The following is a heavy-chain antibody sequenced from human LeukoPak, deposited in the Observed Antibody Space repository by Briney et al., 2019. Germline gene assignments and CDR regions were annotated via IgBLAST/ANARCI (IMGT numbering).Heavy chain of an antibody. V-gene: IGHV4-59*04. CDR1: GFTFSDYY. D-gene: IGHD6-6*01. CDR3: ARVAYSSSSEAHYYYYYMDV. J-gene: IGHJ6*03. Sequence: LRLSCAASGFTFSDYYMSWIRQPPGKGLEWIGNIYYRGSTYYNPSLKSRVTISVDTSKNQFSLRLSSVTAADTAVYYCARVAYSSSSEAHYYYYYMDVWGKGTTVTVSS. CDR2: IYYRGST.